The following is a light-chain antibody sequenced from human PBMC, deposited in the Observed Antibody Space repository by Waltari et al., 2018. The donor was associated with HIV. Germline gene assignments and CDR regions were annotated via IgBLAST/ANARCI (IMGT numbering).Light chain of an antibody. CDR1: QEIGND. Sequence: AIQMSQSPSSLSASVGDRVTITCRASQEIGNDLAWYQQKLGEAPKLLIYGASILHSGVSSRFSGSGSGRDFTLTISGLQPEDFAIYYCLQDYTYPRTFGQGTNLDI. CDR2: GAS. V-gene: IGKV1-6*01. CDR3: LQDYTYPRT. J-gene: IGKJ2*01.